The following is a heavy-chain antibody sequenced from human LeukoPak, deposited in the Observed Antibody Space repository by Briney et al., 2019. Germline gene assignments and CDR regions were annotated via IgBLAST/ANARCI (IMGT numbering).Heavy chain of an antibody. J-gene: IGHJ4*02. CDR3: ARDPGYSSPGGDY. CDR1: GYSFTGYY. Sequence: ASVKVSCKASGYSFTGYYMHWVRQAPGQGLEWMGCINPNSGGTDYAQKFQGRVTMTRDTSISTAYMELSRLRSDDTAVYYCARDPGYSSPGGDYWGQGTPVTVSS. CDR2: INPNSGGT. V-gene: IGHV1-2*02. D-gene: IGHD5-18*01.